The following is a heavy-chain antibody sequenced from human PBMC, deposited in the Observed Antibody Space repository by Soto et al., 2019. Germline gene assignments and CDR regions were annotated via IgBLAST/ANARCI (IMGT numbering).Heavy chain of an antibody. J-gene: IGHJ6*02. V-gene: IGHV4-34*01. CDR2: IRHSGST. Sequence: QVQLQQWGAGLLKPSETLSLNCAVYGGSFYWNWIRQPPGKGLEWLGEIRHSGSTNYNPSLKSRVSISIDRSKSQVSLTVYSVTAADTAVYYCARGGGDYAYAVDVWGQGTTVTVSS. CDR1: GGSFY. CDR3: ARGGGDYAYAVDV. D-gene: IGHD4-17*01.